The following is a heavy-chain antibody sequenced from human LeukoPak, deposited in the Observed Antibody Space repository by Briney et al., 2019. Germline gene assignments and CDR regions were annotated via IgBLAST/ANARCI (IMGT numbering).Heavy chain of an antibody. CDR2: ISGSGGST. CDR3: EKDLAAVAGTGY. J-gene: IGHJ4*02. Sequence: GGSLRLSCAASGFTFSSYAMSWVRQAPGEGLEWVSAISGSGGSTYYADSVKGRFTISRDNSKNTLYLQMNSLRAEDTAVYYCEKDLAAVAGTGYWGQGTLVTVSS. V-gene: IGHV3-23*01. D-gene: IGHD6-19*01. CDR1: GFTFSSYA.